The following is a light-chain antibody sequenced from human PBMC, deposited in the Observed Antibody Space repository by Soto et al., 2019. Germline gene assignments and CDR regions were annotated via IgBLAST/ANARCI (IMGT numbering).Light chain of an antibody. Sequence: QSALTQPRSVSGSPGQSVTISCTGTSSDVGDYNYVSWYQQYPGKAPKLVIYDVSKRPSGVPDRLSGSKSGNTASLTISGLQAEDEADYYCCSFAGSYTFGVFGGGTKVTVL. CDR3: CSFAGSYTFGV. V-gene: IGLV2-11*01. J-gene: IGLJ3*02. CDR1: SSDVGDYNY. CDR2: DVS.